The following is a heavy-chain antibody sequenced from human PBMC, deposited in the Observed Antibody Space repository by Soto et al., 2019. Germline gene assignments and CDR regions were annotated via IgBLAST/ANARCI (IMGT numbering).Heavy chain of an antibody. CDR3: ARHVLNSLPGYYGMDV. CDR1: GGSISSSSYY. D-gene: IGHD2-21*01. V-gene: IGHV4-39*01. Sequence: SETLSLTCTVSGGSISSSSYYWGWIRQPPGKGLEWIGSIYYSGSTYYNPSLKSRVTISVDTSKNQFSLKLSSVTAADTAVYYCARHVLNSLPGYYGMDVWGQGTTVTVSS. CDR2: IYYSGST. J-gene: IGHJ6*02.